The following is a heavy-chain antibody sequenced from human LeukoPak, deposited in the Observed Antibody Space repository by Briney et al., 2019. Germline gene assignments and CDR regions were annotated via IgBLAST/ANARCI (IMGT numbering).Heavy chain of an antibody. J-gene: IGHJ4*02. Sequence: ASVKVSCKASGGTFSSYAISWVRQAPGQGLEWMGGIIPIFGTANYAQKFQGRVTITADKSTSTAYMELSSLRSEDTAVYYCAKVTVGYDLEWGQGTLVTVSS. V-gene: IGHV1-69*06. CDR2: IIPIFGTA. CDR1: GGTFSSYA. D-gene: IGHD3-3*01. CDR3: AKVTVGYDLE.